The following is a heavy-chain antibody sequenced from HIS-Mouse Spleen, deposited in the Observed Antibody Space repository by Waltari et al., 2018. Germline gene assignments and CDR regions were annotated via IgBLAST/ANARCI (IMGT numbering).Heavy chain of an antibody. V-gene: IGHV1-8*01. D-gene: IGHD2-8*01. CDR1: GYTFTSYD. Sequence: QVQLVQSGAEVKKPGASVKVSCKASGYTFTSYDINWVRRATGQGLGWMGWMNPNSGNTGYAQKFQGRVTMTRNTSISTAYMELSSLRSEDTAVYYCARGPVLWRGTLYAVYYGMDVWGQGTTVTVSS. J-gene: IGHJ6*02. CDR3: ARGPVLWRGTLYAVYYGMDV. CDR2: MNPNSGNT.